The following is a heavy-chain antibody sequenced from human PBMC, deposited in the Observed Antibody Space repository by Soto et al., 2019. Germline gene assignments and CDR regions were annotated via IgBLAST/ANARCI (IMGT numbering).Heavy chain of an antibody. CDR2: INPSGGST. Sequence: ASVKVSCKASGYTFTSYYMHWVRQAPGQGLEWMGIINPSGGSTSYAQKFQGRVTMTRDTSTSTVYMELSSLRSEDTAVYYCARDKTRSYYYDSSGPPPDGYFDYWGQGTLVTSPQ. CDR1: GYTFTSYY. CDR3: ARDKTRSYYYDSSGPPPDGYFDY. D-gene: IGHD3-22*01. V-gene: IGHV1-46*01. J-gene: IGHJ4*02.